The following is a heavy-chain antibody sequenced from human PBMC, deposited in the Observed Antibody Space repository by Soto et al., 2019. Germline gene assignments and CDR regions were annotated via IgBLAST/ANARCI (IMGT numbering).Heavy chain of an antibody. J-gene: IGHJ6*02. CDR3: SRGRERAEKYSGYDWRGPYYGMDV. Sequence: EVQLVESGGGLVQPGGSLRLSCAASGFTFSSYDMHWVRQATGKGLEWVSAIGTAGDTYYHGSVKGRFTISRENAKNSLYLQMNSLIAEDTAVYYCSRGRERAEKYSGYDWRGPYYGMDVWGQGTTVTVSS. V-gene: IGHV3-13*01. CDR2: IGTAGDT. D-gene: IGHD5-12*01. CDR1: GFTFSSYD.